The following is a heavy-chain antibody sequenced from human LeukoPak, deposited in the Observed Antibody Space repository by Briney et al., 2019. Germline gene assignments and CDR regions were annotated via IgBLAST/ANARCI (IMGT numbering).Heavy chain of an antibody. Sequence: GRSLRLSCAASGFTFSSYAMHWVRQAPGKGLEWVAVISYDGSNKYHADSVKGRFTISRDNSKNTLYLQMDSLRAEDTAVYYCARSLYSYGYELPFDYWGQGTLVTVSS. J-gene: IGHJ4*02. D-gene: IGHD5-18*01. CDR3: ARSLYSYGYELPFDY. CDR2: ISYDGSNK. CDR1: GFTFSSYA. V-gene: IGHV3-30-3*01.